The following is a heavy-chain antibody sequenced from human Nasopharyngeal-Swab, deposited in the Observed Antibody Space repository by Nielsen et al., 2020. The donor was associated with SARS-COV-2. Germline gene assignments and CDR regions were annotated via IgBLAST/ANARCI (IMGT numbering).Heavy chain of an antibody. J-gene: IGHJ4*02. CDR2: TYYRSKWSN. V-gene: IGHV6-1*01. CDR1: GDSVSSNSAA. D-gene: IGHD2-8*01. CDR3: ARVVTDLYHFDY. Sequence: SCAISGDSVSSNSAAWNWIRQSPSRGLEWLGRTYYRSKWSNDYAVSVKSRITINPDTSKNQFSLQLNSVTPEDTAVYYCARVVTDLYHFDYWGQGTLVTVSS.